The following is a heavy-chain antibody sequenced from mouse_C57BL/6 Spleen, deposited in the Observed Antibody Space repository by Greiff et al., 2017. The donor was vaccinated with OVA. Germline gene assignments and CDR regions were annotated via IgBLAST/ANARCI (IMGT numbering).Heavy chain of an antibody. CDR1: GYTFTDYY. CDR3: ARSSNSYAMDY. D-gene: IGHD2-5*01. V-gene: IGHV1-19*01. CDR2: INPYNGGT. J-gene: IGHJ4*01. Sequence: VQLKESGPVLVKPGASVKMSCKASGYTFTDYYMNWVKQSHGKSLEWIGVINPYNGGTSYNQKFKGKATLTVDKSSSTAYMELNSLTSEDSAVYYCARSSNSYAMDYWGQGTSVTVSS.